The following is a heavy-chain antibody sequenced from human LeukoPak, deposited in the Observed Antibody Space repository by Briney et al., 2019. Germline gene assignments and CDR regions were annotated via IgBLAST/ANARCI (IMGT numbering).Heavy chain of an antibody. CDR3: AKAEKKGSSRPFNY. D-gene: IGHD6-19*01. J-gene: IGHJ4*02. CDR2: ISGSGGST. CDR1: GFTFSSYA. Sequence: PGGSLRLSCAASGFTFSSYAMSWVRQAPGKGLQWVSGISGSGGSTYYADSVKGRFTISRDNSMNTLFLQMNSLRAEDTAVYYCAKAEKKGSSRPFNYCGQGSLLTVSS. V-gene: IGHV3-23*01.